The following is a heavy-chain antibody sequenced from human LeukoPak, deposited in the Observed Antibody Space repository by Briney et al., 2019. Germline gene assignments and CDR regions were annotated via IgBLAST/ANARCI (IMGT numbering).Heavy chain of an antibody. J-gene: IGHJ1*01. CDR2: ISSSSSTI. Sequence: GGSLRLSCAASGFTFSSYSMNWVRQAPGKGLEWVSYISSSSSTIYYADSVKGRFTISRDNAKNSLYLQMNSLRAEDTAVYYCARDPTAYYYGSGSSFAEYFQHWGQGTLVTVSS. V-gene: IGHV3-48*04. CDR1: GFTFSSYS. D-gene: IGHD3-10*01. CDR3: ARDPTAYYYGSGSSFAEYFQH.